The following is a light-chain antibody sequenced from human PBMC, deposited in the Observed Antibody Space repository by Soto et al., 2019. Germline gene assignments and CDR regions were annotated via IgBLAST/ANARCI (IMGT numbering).Light chain of an antibody. CDR3: QQYNNWPFT. CDR2: GAS. Sequence: EIVMTQSPATLSVSPGERATLSCRASQSISSNLAWYQQKPGQAPRLLIYGASTRATGIPATFRGSGSGTEFTLTISSLQSEDFAVYYCQQYNNWPFTFGPGTKVDIK. CDR1: QSISSN. J-gene: IGKJ3*01. V-gene: IGKV3-15*01.